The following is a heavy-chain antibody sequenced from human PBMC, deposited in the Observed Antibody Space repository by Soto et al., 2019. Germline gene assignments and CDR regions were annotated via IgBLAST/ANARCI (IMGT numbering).Heavy chain of an antibody. CDR2: ISAYNGNT. CDR3: ARVDEGYCSGGSCYSAY. V-gene: IGHV1-18*01. J-gene: IGHJ4*02. CDR1: GYTFTSYG. Sequence: ASVKVSCKASGYTFTSYGISWVRQAPGQGLEWMGWISAYNGNTNYAQKLQGRVTMTTDTSTSTAYMELRSLRSDDTAVYYCARVDEGYCSGGSCYSAYWGQGTLVTVSS. D-gene: IGHD2-15*01.